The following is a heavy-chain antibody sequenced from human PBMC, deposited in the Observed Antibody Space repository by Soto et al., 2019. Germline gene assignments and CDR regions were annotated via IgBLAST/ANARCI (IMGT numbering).Heavy chain of an antibody. V-gene: IGHV3-30-3*01. J-gene: IGHJ6*02. Sequence: GGSLRLSCGASGFTFVGYAVHWVRQAPGKGLEWVAVISYDGSNKYYADSVKGRFTISRDNSKNTLYLQMNSLRAEDTAVYYCARTVTYYYYYGMDVWGQGTTVTASS. CDR2: ISYDGSNK. D-gene: IGHD4-4*01. CDR3: ARTVTYYYYYGMDV. CDR1: GFTFVGYA.